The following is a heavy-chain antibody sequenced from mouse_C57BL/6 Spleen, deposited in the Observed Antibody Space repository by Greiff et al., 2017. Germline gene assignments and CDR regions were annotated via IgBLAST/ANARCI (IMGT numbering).Heavy chain of an antibody. Sequence: VQLQQSGAELVKPGASVTLSCTASGYTFTEYTIHWVKQRSGQGLEWIGWFYPGSGSLKYNETFKDKATLTADKSSSTVYMELSRLTSEDAAVYFCARHEDGERDYGRVFDYWGQGTTLTVSS. J-gene: IGHJ2*01. V-gene: IGHV1-62-2*01. CDR2: FYPGSGSL. CDR3: ARHEDGERDYGRVFDY. CDR1: GYTFTEYT. D-gene: IGHD2-4*01.